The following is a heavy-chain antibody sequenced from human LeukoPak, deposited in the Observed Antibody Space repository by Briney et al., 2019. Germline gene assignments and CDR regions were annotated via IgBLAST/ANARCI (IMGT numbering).Heavy chain of an antibody. D-gene: IGHD2-2*01. CDR2: IVVDSGNT. J-gene: IGHJ4*02. CDR3: AASSPPAAIDY. CDR1: GLIFFSSA. Sequence: ASVKVSCKASGLIFFSSALQWVRQTRGQRPEWIGWIVVDSGNTNYAQKFQERVTITRDMSTSTAYMELSSLRSEDTAVYYCAASSPPAAIDYWGQGTLVTVSS. V-gene: IGHV1-58*01.